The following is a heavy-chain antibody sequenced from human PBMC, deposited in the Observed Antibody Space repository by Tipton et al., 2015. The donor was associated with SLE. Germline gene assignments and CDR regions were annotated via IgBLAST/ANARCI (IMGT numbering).Heavy chain of an antibody. D-gene: IGHD6-19*01. Sequence: TLSLTCTVSGVSISGYYWSWIRQPPGKGLEWVGYIYYSGSSNYNPSPKSRVTISVDTSKNQFSLKLNSVTAADTAVYYCARDSTGAGTSFDYWGQGTLVTVSS. V-gene: IGHV4-59*01. CDR1: GVSISGYY. CDR3: ARDSTGAGTSFDY. J-gene: IGHJ4*02. CDR2: IYYSGSS.